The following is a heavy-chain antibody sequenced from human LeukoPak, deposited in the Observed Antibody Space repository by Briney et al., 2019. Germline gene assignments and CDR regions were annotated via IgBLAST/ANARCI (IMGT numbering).Heavy chain of an antibody. D-gene: IGHD6-19*01. CDR1: GFTLSRYS. CDR3: ARGKYSSGWFDY. J-gene: IGHJ4*02. Sequence: PGGSLRLSCAASGFTLSRYSMNWVRQAPGKGLEWVSYIGGSSSTIYYADSVKGRFTISRDNAKNSLYLQMNSLRAEDTAVYYCARGKYSSGWFDYWGQGTLVTVSS. V-gene: IGHV3-48*01. CDR2: IGGSSSTI.